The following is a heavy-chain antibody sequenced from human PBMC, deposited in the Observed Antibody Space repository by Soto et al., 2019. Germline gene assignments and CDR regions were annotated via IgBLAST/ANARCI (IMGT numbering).Heavy chain of an antibody. D-gene: IGHD3-3*01. Sequence: QVQLVQSGAEVKKPGSSVKVSCKASGGTFSSYAISWVRQAPGQGLEWMGGIIPIFGTANYAQKFQGRVTITADKSTSTAYMELSSLRSEDTAVYDCARRYYVFWSRYSGLYYYYGMDVWGQGTTVTVSS. CDR1: GGTFSSYA. CDR2: IIPIFGTA. J-gene: IGHJ6*02. V-gene: IGHV1-69*06. CDR3: ARRYYVFWSRYSGLYYYYGMDV.